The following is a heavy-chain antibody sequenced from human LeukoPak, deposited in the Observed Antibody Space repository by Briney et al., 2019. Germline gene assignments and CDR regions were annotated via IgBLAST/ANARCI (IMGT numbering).Heavy chain of an antibody. J-gene: IGHJ4*02. D-gene: IGHD3-10*01. CDR2: ISSSGGST. V-gene: IGHV3-23*01. CDR1: GFSFSNYA. CDR3: AKDKPTHYYGSGSHDY. Sequence: GGSLRLSCAASGFSFSNYAMSWVRRAPGKGLEWVSAISSSGGSTYYADSVKGRLTISRDNSKNTLYLQMNSLRAEDTAVYYCAKDKPTHYYGSGSHDYWGQGTLVTVSS.